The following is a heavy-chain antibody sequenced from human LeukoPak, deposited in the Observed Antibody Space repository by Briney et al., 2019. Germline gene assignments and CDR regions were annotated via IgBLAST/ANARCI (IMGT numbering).Heavy chain of an antibody. CDR2: ISSSSSYT. CDR3: ARESIAVAGTDY. Sequence: GGSLRLSCAASGFTFSDYYMSWIRQAPGKGLEWVSYISSSSSYTNYADSVKGRFTISRDNAKNSLYLQMNSLRAKDTAVYYCARESIAVAGTDYWGQGTLVTVSS. V-gene: IGHV3-11*06. J-gene: IGHJ4*02. CDR1: GFTFSDYY. D-gene: IGHD6-19*01.